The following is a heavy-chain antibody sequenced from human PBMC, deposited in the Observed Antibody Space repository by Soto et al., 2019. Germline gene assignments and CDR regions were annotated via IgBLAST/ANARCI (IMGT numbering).Heavy chain of an antibody. CDR2: IYHSGST. CDR1: GGSISSGGYS. CDR3: ASASTTVTTLDY. V-gene: IGHV4-30-2*01. Sequence: QLQLQESGSGLVKPSQTLSLTCAVSGGSISSGGYSWSWIRQPPGKGLEWIGDIYHSGSTYYNPSLTSRVTIYVDRSKNKFSLKLSSVTAANTAVYYCASASTTVTTLDYWGQGTLVTVSS. J-gene: IGHJ4*02. D-gene: IGHD4-17*01.